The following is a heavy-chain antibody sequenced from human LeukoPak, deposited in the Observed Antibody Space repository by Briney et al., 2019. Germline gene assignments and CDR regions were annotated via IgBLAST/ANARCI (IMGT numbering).Heavy chain of an antibody. CDR1: GFTFSRYE. CDR2: ISSSGSTI. J-gene: IGHJ6*02. CDR3: ARKAIFAYGMDV. D-gene: IGHD3-3*01. Sequence: GGSLRLSCAASGFTFSRYEMNWVRQAPGKGLEWVSYISSSGSTIYYADSVKGRFTISRDNAKNSLYLQVNSLRAEDTAVYYCARKAIFAYGMDVWGQGTTVTVSS. V-gene: IGHV3-48*03.